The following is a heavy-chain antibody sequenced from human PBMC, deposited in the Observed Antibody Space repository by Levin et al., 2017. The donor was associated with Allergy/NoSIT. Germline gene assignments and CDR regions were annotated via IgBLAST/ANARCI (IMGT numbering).Heavy chain of an antibody. CDR2: IYYNGGT. CDR1: GASISRGDYY. Sequence: PSETLSLTCTVSGASISRGDYYWNWIRQLPGKGLEWIGYIYYNGGTFYNPSLKSRLSFSVDMSKNQFSLKLSSVTAADTAMYYCARSRTCSGGICYSVVGWLDSWGQGMPVTVSS. J-gene: IGHJ5*01. V-gene: IGHV4-31*02. CDR3: ARSRTCSGGICYSVVGWLDS. D-gene: IGHD2-15*01.